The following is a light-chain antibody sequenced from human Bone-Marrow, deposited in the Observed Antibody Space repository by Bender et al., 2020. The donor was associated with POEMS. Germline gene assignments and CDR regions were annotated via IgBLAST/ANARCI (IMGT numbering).Light chain of an antibody. J-gene: IGLJ1*01. V-gene: IGLV2-23*02. CDR1: NTDLGPHSV. CDR2: GDS. CDR3: SSYDTTTTLFV. Sequence: QSALTQPASVSESPGQSITVPCTGDNTDLGPHSVVSWYQQHPCRVPKLMIYGDSKRPSGVSDRFSASKSGSTASLTISGLQAEDEADYYCSSYDTTTTLFVFGSGTKVSVL.